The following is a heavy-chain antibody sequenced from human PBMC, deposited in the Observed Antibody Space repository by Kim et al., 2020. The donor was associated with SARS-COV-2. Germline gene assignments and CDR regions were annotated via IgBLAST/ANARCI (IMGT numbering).Heavy chain of an antibody. CDR3: ARDSSFTAGSYYYYGMDV. D-gene: IGHD3-10*01. J-gene: IGHJ6*02. Sequence: KGRFSISRENPKNTLYHQMNSLRAEDTAVYYCARDSSFTAGSYYYYGMDVWGQGTTVTVSS. V-gene: IGHV3-53*01.